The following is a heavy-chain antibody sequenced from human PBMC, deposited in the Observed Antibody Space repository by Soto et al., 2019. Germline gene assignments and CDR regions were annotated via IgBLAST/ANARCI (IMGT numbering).Heavy chain of an antibody. CDR2: ISYDGSNK. Sequence: LGGSLRLSCAASGFTFSSYGMHWVRQAPGKGLEWVAVISYDGSNKYYADSVKGRFTISRDNSKNTLYLQMNSLRAEDTAVYYCAKDIRDGYSHDAFDIWGQGTMVTVS. D-gene: IGHD4-4*01. V-gene: IGHV3-30*18. CDR1: GFTFSSYG. J-gene: IGHJ3*02. CDR3: AKDIRDGYSHDAFDI.